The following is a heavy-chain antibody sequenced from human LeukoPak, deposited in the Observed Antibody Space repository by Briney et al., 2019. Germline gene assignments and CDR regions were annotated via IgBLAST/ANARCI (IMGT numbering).Heavy chain of an antibody. V-gene: IGHV4-38-2*02. CDR3: AREHYYDSTAYLD. J-gene: IGHJ4*02. Sequence: SETLSLTCTVSGYSITSAYYWGWIRQSPGKGLAWIGSIYHSGSSYYNPSLRSRVTISVDTSKNHFSLKLTSVTAADTAVYYCAREHYYDSTAYLDWGQGTLVSVSS. CDR1: GYSITSAYY. CDR2: IYHSGSS. D-gene: IGHD3-22*01.